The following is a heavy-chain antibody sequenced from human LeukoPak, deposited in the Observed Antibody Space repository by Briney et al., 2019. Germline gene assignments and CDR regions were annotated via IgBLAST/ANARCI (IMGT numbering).Heavy chain of an antibody. CDR2: ISGSGDRT. CDR3: AKDWVYYYGSGSYVDY. J-gene: IGHJ4*02. CDR1: GFTFSSYA. Sequence: GGSLRLSCAASGFTFSSYAMSWVRQAPGKGLEWVSTISGSGDRTYYADSVKGRFTISRDNSKNTLYLQMNSLRAEDTAVYYCAKDWVYYYGSGSYVDYWGQGTLVTVSS. V-gene: IGHV3-23*01. D-gene: IGHD3-10*01.